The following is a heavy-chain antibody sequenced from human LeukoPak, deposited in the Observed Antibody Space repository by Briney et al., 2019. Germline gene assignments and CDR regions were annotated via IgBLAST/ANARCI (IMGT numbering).Heavy chain of an antibody. D-gene: IGHD6-13*01. CDR3: ARAVRRAAAAILGY. J-gene: IGHJ4*02. Sequence: ASVKVSCKAPGYTFTSYDINWVRQATGQGLEWMGWMNPNSGNTGYAQKFQGRVTMTRNTSISTAYMELSSLRSEDTAVYYCARAVRRAAAAILGYWGQGTLVTVSS. CDR1: GYTFTSYD. CDR2: MNPNSGNT. V-gene: IGHV1-8*01.